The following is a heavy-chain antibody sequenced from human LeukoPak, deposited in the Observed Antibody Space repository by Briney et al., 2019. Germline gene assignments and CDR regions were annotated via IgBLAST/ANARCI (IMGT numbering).Heavy chain of an antibody. Sequence: SETLSLTCTVSGGSISSSSYYWGWIRQPPGKGLEWIGSIYYSGSTYYNPSLKSRVTISVDTSKNQFSLKLSSVTAADTAVYYCARTGIGGGDWGQGTLVTVSS. V-gene: IGHV4-39*07. J-gene: IGHJ4*02. D-gene: IGHD1-14*01. CDR2: IYYSGST. CDR1: GGSISSSSYY. CDR3: ARTGIGGGD.